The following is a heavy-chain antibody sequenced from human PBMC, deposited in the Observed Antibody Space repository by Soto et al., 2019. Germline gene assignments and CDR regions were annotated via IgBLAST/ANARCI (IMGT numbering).Heavy chain of an antibody. CDR3: AGQAVAGISYYYYMDV. J-gene: IGHJ6*03. Sequence: ASETLSLTCAVYGGSFSGYYWSWIRQPPGKGLEWIGEINHSGSTNYNPSLKSRVTISVDTSKNQFSLKLSSVTAADTAVYYCAGQAVAGISYYYYMDVWGKGTTVTVSS. V-gene: IGHV4-34*01. CDR1: GGSFSGYY. D-gene: IGHD6-19*01. CDR2: INHSGST.